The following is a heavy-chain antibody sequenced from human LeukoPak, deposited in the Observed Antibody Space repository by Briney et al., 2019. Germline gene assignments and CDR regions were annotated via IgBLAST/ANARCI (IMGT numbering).Heavy chain of an antibody. Sequence: GGSLRLSCAASGFTFSSYAMSWVRQAPGKGLEWVSAISGSGGSTYYADSVKGRFTISRDNSKNTLYLQMNSLRAEDTAVYYCAKATAYCGGDCQFYFEYWGQGILVTVSS. J-gene: IGHJ4*02. D-gene: IGHD2-21*02. CDR2: ISGSGGST. CDR3: AKATAYCGGDCQFYFEY. V-gene: IGHV3-23*01. CDR1: GFTFSSYA.